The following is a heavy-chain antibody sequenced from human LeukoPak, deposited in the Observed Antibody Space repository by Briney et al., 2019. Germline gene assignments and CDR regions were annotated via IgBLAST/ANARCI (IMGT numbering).Heavy chain of an antibody. J-gene: IGHJ5*02. CDR2: IYYSGST. V-gene: IGHV4-59*12. CDR3: AREFSTNWFDP. CDR1: GGSISSYY. Sequence: SETLSLTCTVSGGSISSYYWSWIRQPPGKGLEWIGYIYYSGSTNYNPSLKSRVTISVDTSKNQFSLKLSSVTAADTAVYYCAREFSTNWFDPWGQGTLVTVSS.